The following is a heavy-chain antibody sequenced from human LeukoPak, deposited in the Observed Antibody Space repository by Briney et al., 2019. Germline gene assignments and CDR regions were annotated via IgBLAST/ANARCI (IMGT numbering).Heavy chain of an antibody. CDR1: GGSISSYY. CDR2: IYYSGST. Sequence: SETLFLTCTVSGGSISSYYWSWIRQPPGKGLEWIGYIYYSGSTNYNPSLKSRVTISVDTSKNQFSLKLSSVTAADTAVYYCARGGISGTYYPFDYWGQGTLVTVSS. J-gene: IGHJ4*02. V-gene: IGHV4-59*08. D-gene: IGHD1-26*01. CDR3: ARGGISGTYYPFDY.